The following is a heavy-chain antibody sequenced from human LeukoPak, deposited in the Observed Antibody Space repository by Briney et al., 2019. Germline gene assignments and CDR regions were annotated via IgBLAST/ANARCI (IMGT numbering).Heavy chain of an antibody. D-gene: IGHD2-2*01. Sequence: GGSLRLSCAASGFTFSNYWMNWVRQAPGKGLEWVANIKEDGSEKYYVDSVKGRFTISRDNAKNSLYLQMNSLRAEDSAVYYCARETYCTSTTCPIGDHFDYWGQGTLVTVSS. CDR2: IKEDGSEK. CDR3: ARETYCTSTTCPIGDHFDY. CDR1: GFTFSNYW. V-gene: IGHV3-7*01. J-gene: IGHJ4*02.